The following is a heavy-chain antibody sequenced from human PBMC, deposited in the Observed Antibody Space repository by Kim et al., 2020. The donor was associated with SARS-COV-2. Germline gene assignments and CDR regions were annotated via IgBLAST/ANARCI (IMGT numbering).Heavy chain of an antibody. CDR2: INTNTGNP. V-gene: IGHV7-4-1*02. J-gene: IGHJ6*01. Sequence: ASVKVSCKASGYTFTSYAMNWVRQAPGQGLEWMGWINTNTGNPTYAQGFTGRFVFSLDSSVSKEYLQLSSLKAEDTDVYYCVRGLPLGAYYNYYGMDVWG. CDR1: GYTFTSYA. D-gene: IGHD3-16*01. CDR3: VRGLPLGAYYNYYGMDV.